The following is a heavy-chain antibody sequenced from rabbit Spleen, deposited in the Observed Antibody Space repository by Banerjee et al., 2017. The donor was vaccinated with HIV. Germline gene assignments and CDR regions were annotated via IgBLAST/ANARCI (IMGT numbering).Heavy chain of an antibody. D-gene: IGHD1-1*01. CDR2: IAAGSSGFT. CDR3: ARDTSSSFSSYGMDL. J-gene: IGHJ6*01. V-gene: IGHV1S40*01. CDR1: GVSFSSSSY. Sequence: QSLVESGGGLVQPGGSLTLTCTASGVSFSSSSYMCWVRQAPGKGLEWIACIAAGSSGFTYSATWAKGRFTCSKTSSTTVTLQMTRLTAADTATYFCARDTSSSFSSYGMDLWGQGTLVTVS.